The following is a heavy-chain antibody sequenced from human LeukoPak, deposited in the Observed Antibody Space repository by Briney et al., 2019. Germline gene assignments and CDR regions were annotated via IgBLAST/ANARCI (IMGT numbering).Heavy chain of an antibody. Sequence: SETLSLTCTVSGGSISTYYWSWIRQPPGKGLEWIGNIYYSGSTNYNPSLKSRVTISVDTSKNQFSLKLSSVTAADTAVYYCARQGKLSLALNYWGQGTLVTVSS. CDR2: IYYSGST. V-gene: IGHV4-59*08. CDR1: GGSISTYY. J-gene: IGHJ4*02. CDR3: ARQGKLSLALNY. D-gene: IGHD1-1*01.